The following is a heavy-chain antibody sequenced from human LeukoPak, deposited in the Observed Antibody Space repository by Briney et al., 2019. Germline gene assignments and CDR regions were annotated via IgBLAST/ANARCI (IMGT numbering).Heavy chain of an antibody. CDR2: IYYSGIT. CDR1: GGSISSGDYY. CDR3: ARPRIESGGYYYGH. Sequence: SQTLSLTCTVSGGSISSGDYYWTWIRQHPGKGLEWSGYIYYSGITYYNPSLKSRVTISVDTSKNQFSLKLSSVTAADTAVFYCARPRIESGGYYYGHWGQGTLVTVSS. J-gene: IGHJ1*01. V-gene: IGHV4-31*03. D-gene: IGHD3-22*01.